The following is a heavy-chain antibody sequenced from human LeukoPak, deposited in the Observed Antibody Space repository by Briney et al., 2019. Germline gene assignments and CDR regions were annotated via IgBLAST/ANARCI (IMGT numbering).Heavy chain of an antibody. V-gene: IGHV4-34*01. J-gene: IGHJ5*02. CDR3: ARIDEVATGGWLDP. Sequence: PSETLSLTCAVYGGSFSGYYWSWIRQPPGKGLEWIGEINHSGSTNYNPSLKSRVTISVDTTKNQFSLNLSSVTAADTAVYYCARIDEVATGGWLDPSGQGLLV. D-gene: IGHD5-12*01. CDR1: GGSFSGYY. CDR2: INHSGST.